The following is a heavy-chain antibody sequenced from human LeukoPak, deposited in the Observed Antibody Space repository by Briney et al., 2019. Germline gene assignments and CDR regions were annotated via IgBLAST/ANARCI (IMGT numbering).Heavy chain of an antibody. CDR3: AKSGRYSSGWYSY. Sequence: TGGSLRLSCAASGFTFSSYAMSWVRQAPGKGLEWVSAISGSGGSTYYADSVKGRFTISRDNSKNTLYLQMNSLRAEDTAVYYCAKSGRYSSGWYSYWGQGTLVTVSS. CDR1: GFTFSSYA. V-gene: IGHV3-23*01. D-gene: IGHD6-19*01. J-gene: IGHJ4*02. CDR2: ISGSGGST.